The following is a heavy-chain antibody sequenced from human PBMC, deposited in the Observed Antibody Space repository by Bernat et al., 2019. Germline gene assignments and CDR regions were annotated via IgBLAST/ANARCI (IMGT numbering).Heavy chain of an antibody. V-gene: IGHV3-21*05. CDR2: ISSSSSYI. D-gene: IGHD6-19*01. Sequence: EVQLVESGGGLVKPGGSLRLSCAASGFTFSSHSMNWVRQAPGKGLEWVSYISSSSSYIYYADSVKGRFTISRDNAKNSLYLQMNSLRAEDTAVYYCARVHSSGWYVVPYYYYYMDVWGKGTTVTVSS. CDR3: ARVHSSGWYVVPYYYYYMDV. J-gene: IGHJ6*03. CDR1: GFTFSSHS.